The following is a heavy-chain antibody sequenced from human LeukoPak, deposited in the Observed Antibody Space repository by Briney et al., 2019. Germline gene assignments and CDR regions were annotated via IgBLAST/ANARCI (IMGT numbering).Heavy chain of an antibody. J-gene: IGHJ2*01. CDR3: ARDSAPVRNSWYFDL. Sequence: SETLSLTCTVSGDSFRNHYWTWIRQPPGKTLEWIGYVHSSGSTKYNPSLTSRVTISLDTSKNQFSLKLSSVTAADTAVYYCARDSAPVRNSWYFDLWGRGTLVTASS. CDR1: GDSFRNHY. V-gene: IGHV4-59*11. CDR2: VHSSGST.